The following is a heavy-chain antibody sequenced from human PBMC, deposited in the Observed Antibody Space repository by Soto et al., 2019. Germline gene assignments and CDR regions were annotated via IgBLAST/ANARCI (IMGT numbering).Heavy chain of an antibody. Sequence: SVKVSCKASGFTFTSAAVQWVRQARGQRLEWIGWIVVGSGNTNYAQKFQERVTITRDMSTSTAYMELSSLRSEDTAVYYCAESVGYRSRWKTNYGMDVWGQGTTVTVSS. CDR3: AESVGYRSRWKTNYGMDV. J-gene: IGHJ6*02. CDR1: GFTFTSAA. V-gene: IGHV1-58*01. D-gene: IGHD6-13*01. CDR2: IVVGSGNT.